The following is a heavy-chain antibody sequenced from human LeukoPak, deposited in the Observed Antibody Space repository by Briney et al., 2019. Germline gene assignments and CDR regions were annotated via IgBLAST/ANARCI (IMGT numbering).Heavy chain of an antibody. CDR3: AKDRQDIVVVPAAMIETYYYYYGMDV. Sequence: GGSLRLSCAASGFTFSSYAMSWVRQAPGKGLEWVSAISGSGGSTYYADSVKGRFTISRDNSKNTLYLQMNSLRAEDTAVYYCAKDRQDIVVVPAAMIETYYYYYGMDVWGQGTTVTVSS. J-gene: IGHJ6*02. CDR1: GFTFSSYA. V-gene: IGHV3-23*01. D-gene: IGHD2-2*01. CDR2: ISGSGGST.